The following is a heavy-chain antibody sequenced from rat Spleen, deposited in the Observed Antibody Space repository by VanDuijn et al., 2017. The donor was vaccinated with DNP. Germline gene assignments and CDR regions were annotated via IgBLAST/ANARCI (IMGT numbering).Heavy chain of an antibody. D-gene: IGHD1-11*01. J-gene: IGHJ2*01. CDR1: GFTFSNYY. CDR3: AKGPNYGGWSDYFDY. Sequence: EVQLVESGGGLVQPGRSLTLSCAASGFTFSNYYMAWVRQAPTKGLEWVATISTGGGNTYYRDSVKGRFTISRDNAQNTLYLQMSKLGSEDTAIYYCAKGPNYGGWSDYFDYWGQGVMVTVSS. CDR2: ISTGGGNT. V-gene: IGHV5-25*01.